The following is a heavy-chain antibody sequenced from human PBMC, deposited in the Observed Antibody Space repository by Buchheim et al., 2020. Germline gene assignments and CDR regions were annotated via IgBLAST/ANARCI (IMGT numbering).Heavy chain of an antibody. CDR3: ARESVSASGSYPYWYFDL. D-gene: IGHD1-26*01. V-gene: IGHV1-2*02. CDR2: INPNSGGP. Sequence: QVQLVQSGAEVKKPGASVKVSCKASGYTFTGYYMHWVRQAPGQGLEWMGWINPNSGGPNYAQKFQGRVTMTRDTSISPAYMELSRLRSDDTAVYYCARESVSASGSYPYWYFDLWGRGTL. J-gene: IGHJ2*01. CDR1: GYTFTGYY.